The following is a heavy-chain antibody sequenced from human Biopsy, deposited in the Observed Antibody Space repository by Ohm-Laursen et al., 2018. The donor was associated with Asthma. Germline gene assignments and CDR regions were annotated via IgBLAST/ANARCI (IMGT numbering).Heavy chain of an antibody. J-gene: IGHJ4*02. Sequence: SLRLSCAASGFAVSRDHMFWVRQAPGKGLEWVSVIYSGGTSHTAGSVRGRFTISRDYSKNTLYLQMHSLRAGDTAVYYCARGDSSNWSHYYFDYWGQGTLVTVSS. D-gene: IGHD3-22*01. CDR2: IYSGGTS. CDR3: ARGDSSNWSHYYFDY. CDR1: GFAVSRDH. V-gene: IGHV3-53*01.